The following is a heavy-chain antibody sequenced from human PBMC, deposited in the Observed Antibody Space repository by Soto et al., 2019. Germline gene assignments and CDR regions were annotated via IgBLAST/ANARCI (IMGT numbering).Heavy chain of an antibody. Sequence: QVQLQESGPGLVKPSETLSLTCTVSGGSVSSGSYYWSWIRQPPGKGLEWIGYIYYSGSTNYNPSLKSRVTISVDTSKNQFALKLSSVTAADTAVYYCARDRYDRSVGGGCAVDIWGQGTMVTVSS. CDR1: GGSVSSGSYY. CDR2: IYYSGST. CDR3: ARDRYDRSVGGGCAVDI. D-gene: IGHD3-22*01. J-gene: IGHJ3*02. V-gene: IGHV4-61*01.